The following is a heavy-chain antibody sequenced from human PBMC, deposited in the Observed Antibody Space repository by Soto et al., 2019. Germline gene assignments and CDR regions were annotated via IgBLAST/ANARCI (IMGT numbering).Heavy chain of an antibody. Sequence: SETLSLTCTVSGGSISSGGYYWSWIRQHPGKGLEWIGYIYYSGSTYYNPSLKSRVTISVDTSKNQFSLKLSSVTAADTAVYYCASAHPPTTVTIYYWGQGTLVTVSS. CDR2: IYYSGST. V-gene: IGHV4-31*03. CDR1: GGSISSGGYY. CDR3: ASAHPPTTVTIYY. D-gene: IGHD4-17*01. J-gene: IGHJ4*02.